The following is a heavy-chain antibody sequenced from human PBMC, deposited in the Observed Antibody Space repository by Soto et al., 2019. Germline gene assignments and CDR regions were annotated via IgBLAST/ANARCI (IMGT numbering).Heavy chain of an antibody. V-gene: IGHV5-51*01. CDR2: IYPGDSAT. Sequence: GESLKISCKGSGYSFTSYWIGWVRQMPGKGLEWMGIIYPGDSATRYNPSVQGQVTISANKSISTAYLQWSSLKASDTTMYYCARGDYDILTGYYWGQGTLVTVSS. CDR3: ARGDYDILTGYY. J-gene: IGHJ4*02. CDR1: GYSFTSYW. D-gene: IGHD3-9*01.